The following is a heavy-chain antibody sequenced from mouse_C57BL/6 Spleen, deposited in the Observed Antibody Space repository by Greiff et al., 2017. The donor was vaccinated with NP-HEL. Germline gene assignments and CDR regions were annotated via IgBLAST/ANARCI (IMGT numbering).Heavy chain of an antibody. CDR3: ARSGDGYSFAY. Sequence: VQLQQPGAELVKPGASVKISCKASGYAFSSYWMNWVKQRPGKGLEWIGQIYPGDGDTNYNGKFKGKATLTADKSSSTAYMQLSSLTSEDSAVYFCARSGDGYSFAYWGQGTLVTVSA. J-gene: IGHJ3*01. V-gene: IGHV1-80*01. D-gene: IGHD2-3*01. CDR1: GYAFSSYW. CDR2: IYPGDGDT.